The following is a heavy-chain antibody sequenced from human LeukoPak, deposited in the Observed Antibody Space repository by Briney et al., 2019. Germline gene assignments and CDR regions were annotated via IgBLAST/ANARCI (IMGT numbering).Heavy chain of an antibody. CDR3: ARSGYSSSWPHPSIWFDP. V-gene: IGHV5-10-1*01. D-gene: IGHD6-13*01. Sequence: GESLRISCKGSGYSFTSYWISWVRQMPGKGLEWMGRIDPSDSYTNYSPSFQGHVTISADKSISTAYLQWSSLKASDTAMYYCARSGYSSSWPHPSIWFDPWGQGTLVTVSS. CDR2: IDPSDSYT. CDR1: GYSFTSYW. J-gene: IGHJ5*02.